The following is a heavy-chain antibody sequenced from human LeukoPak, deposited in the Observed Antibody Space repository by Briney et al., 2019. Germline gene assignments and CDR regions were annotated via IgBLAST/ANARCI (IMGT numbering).Heavy chain of an antibody. J-gene: IGHJ2*01. CDR2: IYYSGST. Sequence: SETLSLTCTVSSGSMNNHYWSWIRQPPGKGLEWVGYIYYSGSTNYYPSLKSRVTISVDTSKNQFSLSLNSVTAADTAVYFCARYILTVTGYWYFDLWGRGTLVTVSS. CDR3: ARYILTVTGYWYFDL. CDR1: SGSMNNHY. D-gene: IGHD3-9*01. V-gene: IGHV4-59*08.